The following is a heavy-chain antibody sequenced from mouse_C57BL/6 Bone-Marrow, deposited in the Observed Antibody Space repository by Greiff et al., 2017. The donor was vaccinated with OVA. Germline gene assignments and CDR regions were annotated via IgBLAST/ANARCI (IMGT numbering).Heavy chain of an antibody. V-gene: IGHV1-50*01. J-gene: IGHJ2*01. D-gene: IGHD1-1*01. Sequence: VQLQQPGAELVKPGDSVKLSCKASGYTFTSYWMQWVKQRPGQGLEWIGEIDPSDSYTNYNQKFKGKATLTVDTSSSTAYMQLSSLTSEDSAVYYCARRDYYGSSFDYWGQGTTLTVSS. CDR2: IDPSDSYT. CDR1: GYTFTSYW. CDR3: ARRDYYGSSFDY.